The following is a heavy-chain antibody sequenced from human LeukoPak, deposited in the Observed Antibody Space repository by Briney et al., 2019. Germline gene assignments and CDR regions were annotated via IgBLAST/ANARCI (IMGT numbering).Heavy chain of an antibody. CDR1: GGSISSYY. Sequence: SETLSLTCTVSGGSISSYYWSWIRQPPGKGLEWIGYIYYSGSTNYNSSLKSRVTISVDTSKNQFSLKLSSVTAADTAVYYCARDIAVAGGDYWGQGTLVTVSS. CDR2: IYYSGST. V-gene: IGHV4-59*01. J-gene: IGHJ4*02. CDR3: ARDIAVAGGDY. D-gene: IGHD6-19*01.